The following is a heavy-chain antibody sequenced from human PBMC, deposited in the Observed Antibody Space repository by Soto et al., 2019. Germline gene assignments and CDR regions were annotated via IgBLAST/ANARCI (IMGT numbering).Heavy chain of an antibody. Sequence: SETLSLTCAVSGGSISSSNWWSWVRQPPGKGLEWIGEIYHSGSTNYNPSLKSRVTISVDKSKNQFSLKLSSVTAADTAVYYCAIGQSCAAAGHGMDVWGQGTTVTVSS. J-gene: IGHJ6*02. CDR2: IYHSGST. CDR3: AIGQSCAAAGHGMDV. V-gene: IGHV4-4*02. D-gene: IGHD6-13*01. CDR1: GGSISSSNW.